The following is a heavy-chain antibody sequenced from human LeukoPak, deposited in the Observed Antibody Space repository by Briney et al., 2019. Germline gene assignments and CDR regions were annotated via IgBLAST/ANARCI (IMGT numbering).Heavy chain of an antibody. J-gene: IGHJ4*02. CDR1: GFTFSSYW. V-gene: IGHV3-74*01. D-gene: IGHD1-26*01. Sequence: GGSLRLSCAASGFTFSSYWMHWVRHAPGKGLVWVSRINSDGSSTSYADSVKGRFTISRDNAKNTLYLQMNSLRAEDTAVYYCATDGDGSSHYIDNWGQGTLVTVPS. CDR3: ATDGDGSSHYIDN. CDR2: INSDGSST.